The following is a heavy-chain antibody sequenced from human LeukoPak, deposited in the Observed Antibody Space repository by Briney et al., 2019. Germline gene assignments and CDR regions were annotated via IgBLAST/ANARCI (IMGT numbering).Heavy chain of an antibody. V-gene: IGHV3-21*01. CDR2: ISSSSSYI. CDR1: GFTFSSYA. CDR3: ARGSGSNGY. Sequence: PGGSLRLSCAASGFTFSSYAMSWVRQAPGKGLEWVSSISSSSSYIYYADSVKGRFTISRDNAKNSLYLQMNSLRAEDTAVYYCARGSGSNGYWGQGTLVTVSS. D-gene: IGHD3-3*01. J-gene: IGHJ4*02.